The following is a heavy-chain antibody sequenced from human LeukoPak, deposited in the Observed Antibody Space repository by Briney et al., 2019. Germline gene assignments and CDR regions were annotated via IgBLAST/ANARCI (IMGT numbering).Heavy chain of an antibody. CDR1: GFTFSSYS. CDR2: ISSSSSYI. V-gene: IGHV3-21*01. Sequence: GGPLRLSCAASGFTFSSYSMNWVRQAPGKGLEWVSSISSSSSYIYYADSVKGRFTISRDNAKNSLYLQMNSPRAEDTAVYYCAREGIYSGYDPYYFDYWGQGTLVTVSS. CDR3: AREGIYSGYDPYYFDY. D-gene: IGHD5-12*01. J-gene: IGHJ4*02.